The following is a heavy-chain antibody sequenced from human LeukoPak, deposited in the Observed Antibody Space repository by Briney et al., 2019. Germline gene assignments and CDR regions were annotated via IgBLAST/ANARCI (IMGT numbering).Heavy chain of an antibody. J-gene: IGHJ5*02. CDR3: AREVGLGGWFDP. V-gene: IGHV1-2*02. D-gene: IGHD1-26*01. CDR2: INPNSGGT. CDR1: GYTFTGYY. Sequence: GASVTVSCKASGYTFTGYYMHWVRQAPGQGLEWMGWINPNSGGTNYAQKFQGRVTMTRDTSISTAYMELSRLRSDDTAVYYCAREVGLGGWFDPWGQGTLVTVSS.